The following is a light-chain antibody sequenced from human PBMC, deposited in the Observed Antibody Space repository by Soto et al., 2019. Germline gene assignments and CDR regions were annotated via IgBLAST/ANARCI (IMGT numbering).Light chain of an antibody. CDR3: QPDNSYPLT. CDR2: KAS. Sequence: DIQMTQSPSTLSASVGDRVTITCRASQSISSWLAWYQQKPGKAPNLLIYKASSLESGVPSRFSGSGSGTEFTLTISSLQHDDFATYYCQPDNSYPLTFGGGTKVEIK. J-gene: IGKJ4*01. V-gene: IGKV1-5*03. CDR1: QSISSW.